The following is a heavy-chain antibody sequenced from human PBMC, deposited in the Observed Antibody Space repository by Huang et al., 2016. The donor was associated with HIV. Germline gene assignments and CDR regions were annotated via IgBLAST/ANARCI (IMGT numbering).Heavy chain of an antibody. CDR3: ARMFKYDSGGYWGNDAFDI. CDR2: ISDSGST. CDR1: GGSFSGHY. Sequence: QVQLQQWGAELLKPSETLSLTCAVSGGSFSGHYWTWIRQPPARGLEWIGEISDSGSTTYNPSLKSRVTISGDTSQSQFSLKLNSVTAADTAIYYCARMFKYDSGGYWGNDAFDIWGQGTMVTVSS. D-gene: IGHD3-22*01. J-gene: IGHJ3*02. V-gene: IGHV4-34*02.